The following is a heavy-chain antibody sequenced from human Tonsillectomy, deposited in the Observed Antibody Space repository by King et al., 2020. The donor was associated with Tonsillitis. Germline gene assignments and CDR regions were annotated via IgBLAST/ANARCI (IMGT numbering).Heavy chain of an antibody. Sequence: VQLVESGGGLVQPGRSLRLSCAASGFTFDDYAMHWVRQAPGKGLEWVSGISWNSGSIGYADSVKGRFTISRDNANNSLYLQMNSLRGDDTALYYCVKDMEATVTTHVYQFYYGMDVWGQGTTVTVSS. CDR1: GFTFDDYA. D-gene: IGHD4-17*01. V-gene: IGHV3-9*01. CDR2: ISWNSGSI. J-gene: IGHJ6*02. CDR3: VKDMEATVTTHVYQFYYGMDV.